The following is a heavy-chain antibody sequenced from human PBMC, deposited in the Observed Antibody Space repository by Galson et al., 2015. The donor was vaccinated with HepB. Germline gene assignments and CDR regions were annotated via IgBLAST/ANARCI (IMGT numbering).Heavy chain of an antibody. V-gene: IGHV3-66*01. CDR3: AREDPLGTRFDY. J-gene: IGHJ4*02. D-gene: IGHD1-14*01. Sequence: SLRLSCAASGFTVSSNYMSWVRQAPGKGLEWVSVIYSGGSTYYADSVKGRFTISRDNSKNTLYLQMNSLRAEDTAVYYCAREDPLGTRFDYWGQGTLVTVSS. CDR2: IYSGGST. CDR1: GFTVSSNY.